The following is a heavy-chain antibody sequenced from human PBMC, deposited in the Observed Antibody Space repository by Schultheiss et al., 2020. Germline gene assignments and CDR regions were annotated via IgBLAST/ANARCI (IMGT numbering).Heavy chain of an antibody. J-gene: IGHJ4*02. CDR1: GGSFSAYY. D-gene: IGHD3-22*01. CDR2: INHSGFT. Sequence: SETLSLTCAVSGGSFSAYYWSWIRQPPGKGLEWIGEINHSGFTNYSPSLKSRVTISVDTSKNQFSLKLSSVTAADTAVYYCARVKMGHYYDSSGYYGAQYYFDYWGQGTLVTVSS. V-gene: IGHV4-34*01. CDR3: ARVKMGHYYDSSGYYGAQYYFDY.